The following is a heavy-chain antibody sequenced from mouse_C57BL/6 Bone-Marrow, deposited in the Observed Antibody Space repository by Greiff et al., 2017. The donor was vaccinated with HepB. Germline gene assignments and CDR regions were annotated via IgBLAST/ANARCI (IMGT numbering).Heavy chain of an antibody. J-gene: IGHJ1*03. CDR2: IRSKSNNYAT. V-gene: IGHV10-1*01. CDR1: GFSFNTYA. D-gene: IGHD1-1*01. Sequence: EVKLVESGGGLVQPKGSLKLSCAASGFSFNTYAMNWVRQAPGKGLEWVARIRSKSNNYATYYADSVKDRFTISRDDSESMLYLQMNNLKTEDTAMYYCVRHVYYYGSSFYWYFDVWGTGTTVTVSS. CDR3: VRHVYYYGSSFYWYFDV.